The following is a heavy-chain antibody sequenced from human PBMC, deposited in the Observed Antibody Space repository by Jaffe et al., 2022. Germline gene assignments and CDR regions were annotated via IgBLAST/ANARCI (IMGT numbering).Heavy chain of an antibody. CDR2: ICTEGIIT. Sequence: EVQLVESGGGLVQPGGSLRLSCVASGFTFSSHCMHWVRQAPGKGPEWVSRICTEGIITNYADSVKGRFTISRDNAENTVFLQMSSLRVDDTAVYYCIRDFREFDFWGQGTLVTVSS. J-gene: IGHJ4*02. V-gene: IGHV3-74*01. CDR1: GFTFSSHC. D-gene: IGHD3-10*01. CDR3: IRDFREFDF.